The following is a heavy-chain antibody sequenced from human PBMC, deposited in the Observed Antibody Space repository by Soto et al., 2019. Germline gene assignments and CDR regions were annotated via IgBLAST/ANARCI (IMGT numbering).Heavy chain of an antibody. CDR2: IYYSGST. CDR3: ARQWELYFDY. D-gene: IGHD1-26*01. CDR1: GGSISSGGYY. J-gene: IGHJ4*02. V-gene: IGHV4-31*03. Sequence: KAXGILSLTCTVSGGSISSGGYYWSWIRQHPGKGLEWIGYIYYSGSTYYNPSLKSRVTISVDTSKNQFSLKLSSVTAADTAVYYCARQWELYFDYWGQGTLVTV.